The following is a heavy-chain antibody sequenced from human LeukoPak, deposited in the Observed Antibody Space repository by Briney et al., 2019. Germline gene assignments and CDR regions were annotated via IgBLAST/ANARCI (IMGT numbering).Heavy chain of an antibody. D-gene: IGHD3-10*01. V-gene: IGHV3-30*18. CDR3: AKEGYYGSGSFPDY. J-gene: IGHJ4*02. Sequence: GGSLRLSCAASGFTFSSYGMHWVRQAPGKGLEWVAVISYDGSNKYYADSVKGRFTISRDNSKNTLYLQMNSLRAEDTAVYYCAKEGYYGSGSFPDYWGQGTLVTVSS. CDR2: ISYDGSNK. CDR1: GFTFSSYG.